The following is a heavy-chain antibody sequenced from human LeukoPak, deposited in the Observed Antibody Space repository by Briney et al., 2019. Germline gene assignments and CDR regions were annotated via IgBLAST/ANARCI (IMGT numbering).Heavy chain of an antibody. CDR1: GFTFSSYA. J-gene: IGHJ4*02. CDR3: AKSTVTIWGLTGY. D-gene: IGHD4-17*01. V-gene: IGHV3-23*01. Sequence: PGGSLRLSCAASGFTFSSYAMSWVRQAPGKGLEWVSAISGSGGSAYYADSVKGRFTISRDNSKNTLYLQMNSLKAEDTAVYYCAKSTVTIWGLTGYWGQGTLVTVSS. CDR2: ISGSGGSA.